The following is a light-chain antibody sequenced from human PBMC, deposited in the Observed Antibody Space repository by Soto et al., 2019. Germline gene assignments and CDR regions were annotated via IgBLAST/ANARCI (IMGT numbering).Light chain of an antibody. CDR1: QDISTY. CDR3: QKYDGAPWT. CDR2: TAS. J-gene: IGKJ1*01. V-gene: IGKV1-27*01. Sequence: DIQMTQSPSSLSASVGDRVTITCRASQDISTYLAWYQQKPGKVPKLLIYTASTLQSGVPSRFSGSGSGTDFTLTITSLQPEDVATYYRQKYDGAPWTFGQGTKVEIK.